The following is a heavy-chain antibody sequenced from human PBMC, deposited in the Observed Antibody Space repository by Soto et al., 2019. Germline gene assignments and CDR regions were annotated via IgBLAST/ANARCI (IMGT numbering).Heavy chain of an antibody. CDR1: GFTFSSYA. CDR2: VIGSGSST. V-gene: IGHV3-23*01. Sequence: GGSLRLSCAASGFTFSSYAMSWVRQAPGKGREWVSAVIGSGSSTYYADSVKGRFTISRDNSKNTLYLQMNSLRAEDTAVYYCAKDNGKTYYYGSGTYTHWGQGTLVTVSS. D-gene: IGHD3-10*01. CDR3: AKDNGKTYYYGSGTYTH. J-gene: IGHJ4*02.